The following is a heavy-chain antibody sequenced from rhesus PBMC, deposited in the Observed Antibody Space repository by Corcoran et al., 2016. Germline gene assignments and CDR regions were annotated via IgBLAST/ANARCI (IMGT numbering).Heavy chain of an antibody. Sequence: QVQLQESGPGLVTPSETLSLTCPVSGGSISWYLCDWIRQPPGQGLEWIGYFGGSTGSTSHNPSLKSRVTISTDTSKNQFSLMLNSVTAADTAVYYCARRPGSGTWNLGYNRFDLWGAGVLVTVSS. CDR2: FGGSTGST. D-gene: IGHD6-25*01. CDR1: GGSISWYL. V-gene: IGHV4-165*02. CDR3: ARRPGSGTWNLGYNRFDL. J-gene: IGHJ5-1*01.